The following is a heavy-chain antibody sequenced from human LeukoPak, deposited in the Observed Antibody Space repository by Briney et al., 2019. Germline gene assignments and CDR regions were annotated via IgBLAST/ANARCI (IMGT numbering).Heavy chain of an antibody. Sequence: SETLSLTCTVSGGSISSYYWSWIRQPPGKGLEWIGYIYYSGSTNYNPSLQSRVTISVDTSKNQFSLKLSSVTAADTAVYYCAREVDYGGNSGWFDPWGQGTLVTVSS. CDR2: IYYSGST. CDR1: GGSISSYY. V-gene: IGHV4-59*01. D-gene: IGHD4-23*01. CDR3: AREVDYGGNSGWFDP. J-gene: IGHJ5*02.